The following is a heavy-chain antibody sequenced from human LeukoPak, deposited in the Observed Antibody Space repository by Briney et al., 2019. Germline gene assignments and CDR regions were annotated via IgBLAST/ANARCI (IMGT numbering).Heavy chain of an antibody. CDR1: GGSISSSSYY. V-gene: IGHV4-39*07. CDR3: ARVRTHWFGELLHWFDP. D-gene: IGHD3-10*01. Sequence: PSETLSLTCTVSGGSISSSSYYWGWIRQPPGKGLEWIGSIYYSGSTYYNPSLKSRVTISVDTSKNQFSLKLSSVTAADTAVYYCARVRTHWFGELLHWFDPWGQGTLVTVSS. J-gene: IGHJ5*02. CDR2: IYYSGST.